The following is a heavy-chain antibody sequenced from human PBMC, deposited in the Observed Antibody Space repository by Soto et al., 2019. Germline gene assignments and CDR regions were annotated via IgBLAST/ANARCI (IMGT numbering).Heavy chain of an antibody. CDR1: GLTFSSYA. J-gene: IGHJ3*02. V-gene: IGHV3-23*01. CDR3: LPSGLRYGNDAFDI. CDR2: ISDSGGST. Sequence: PGGSLRLSCAASGLTFSSYAMSWVRQAPGKGLEWVSGISDSGGSTYYADSVKGRFTISRDNSKNTLYLQMNSLRAEDTAAYYCLPSGLRYGNDAFDIWGQGTMVTVSS. D-gene: IGHD5-18*01.